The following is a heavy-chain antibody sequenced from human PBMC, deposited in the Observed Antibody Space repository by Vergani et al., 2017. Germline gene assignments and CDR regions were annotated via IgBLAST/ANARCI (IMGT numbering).Heavy chain of an antibody. CDR1: GFTFSSHA. D-gene: IGHD3-22*01. J-gene: IGHJ4*02. CDR2: IKNTGDST. V-gene: IGHV3-23*01. CDR3: AKVYHYDVSDYAPPYYFDY. Sequence: EVQLLQSEGAVVQPGGSLRLSCVASGFTFSSHAMSWVRQGHGQGLEWVSSIKNTGDSTHYADSVKGRFTFSRDKSKSMLYLQMNSLRAEDTAVYYCAKVYHYDVSDYAPPYYFDYWGQGTLVTVSS.